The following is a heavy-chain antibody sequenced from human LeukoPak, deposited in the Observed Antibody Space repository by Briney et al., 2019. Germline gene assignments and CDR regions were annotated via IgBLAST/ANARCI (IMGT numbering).Heavy chain of an antibody. CDR3: ATVEGAPVTSYGMDV. CDR1: GYSFTSNY. V-gene: IGHV1-46*01. CDR2: IYPRDGST. Sequence: ASVKVSCKASGYSFTSNYIHWVRQAPGQGLEWMGMIYPRDGSTSYAQKFQGRVTMTEDTSTDTAYMELSSLRSEDTAVYYCATVEGAPVTSYGMDVWGQGTTVTVSS. J-gene: IGHJ6*02. D-gene: IGHD4-11*01.